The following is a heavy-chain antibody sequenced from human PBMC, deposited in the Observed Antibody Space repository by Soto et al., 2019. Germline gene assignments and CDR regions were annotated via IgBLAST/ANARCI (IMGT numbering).Heavy chain of an antibody. CDR2: ISYDGSNK. D-gene: IGHD6-13*01. J-gene: IGHJ5*02. V-gene: IGHV3-30*18. Sequence: PGGSLRLSCAASGFTFSSYSMHWVRQAPGRGLEWVAVISYDGSNKYYADSVKGRFTISRDNSKNTLYLQMNSLRAEDTAVYYCAKDLDSSWFDHWGPGTLVTVSS. CDR1: GFTFSSYS. CDR3: AKDLDSSWFDH.